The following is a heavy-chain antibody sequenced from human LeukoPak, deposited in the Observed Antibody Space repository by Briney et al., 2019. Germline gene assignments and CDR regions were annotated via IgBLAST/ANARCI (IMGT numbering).Heavy chain of an antibody. D-gene: IGHD5-12*01. CDR3: TLDSGYDYFDY. CDR2: IESKTDGGTT. Sequence: GGSLRLSCAASGFTSTNAYMSWVRQAPGKGLEWVGRIESKTDGGTTEYAAPVKGRFTISSDDSTNTMYLQMSSLKTEDTAVYYCTLDSGYDYFDYWGQGTLVTVSS. CDR1: GFTSTNAY. J-gene: IGHJ4*02. V-gene: IGHV3-15*04.